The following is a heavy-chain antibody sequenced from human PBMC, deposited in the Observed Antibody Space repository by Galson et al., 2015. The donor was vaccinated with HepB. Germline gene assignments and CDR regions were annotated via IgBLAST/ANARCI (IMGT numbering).Heavy chain of an antibody. J-gene: IGHJ6*02. Sequence: SLRLSCAASGFTFSSYGMHWVRQAPGKGLEWVAVISYDGSNKYYADSVKGRFTISRDNSKNTLYLQMNSLRAEDTAVYYCAKATRPTARSDYYYYGMDVWGQGTTVTVSS. V-gene: IGHV3-30*18. CDR1: GFTFSSYG. D-gene: IGHD6-6*01. CDR3: AKATRPTARSDYYYYGMDV. CDR2: ISYDGSNK.